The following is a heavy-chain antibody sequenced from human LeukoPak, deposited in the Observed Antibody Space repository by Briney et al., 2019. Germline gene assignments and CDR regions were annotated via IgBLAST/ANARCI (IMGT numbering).Heavy chain of an antibody. CDR2: ISGSGGST. Sequence: GGSLRLSCAASGFTFTNYAMNWVRQAPGKGLEWVSAISGSGGSTYYADSVRGRFTISRDNSKNTLYLQMNSLRAEDTAIYYSARGYWTSASCYRCDYWGQGTLVTVSS. CDR3: ARGYWTSASCYRCDY. CDR1: GFTFTNYA. J-gene: IGHJ4*02. V-gene: IGHV3-23*01. D-gene: IGHD2-2*01.